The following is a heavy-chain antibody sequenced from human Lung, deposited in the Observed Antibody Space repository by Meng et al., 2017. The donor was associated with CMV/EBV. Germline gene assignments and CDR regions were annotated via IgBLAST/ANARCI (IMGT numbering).Heavy chain of an antibody. CDR3: TRELQVYFYHNSGYYHPPGY. J-gene: IGHJ4*02. CDR2: IRSTPYGGTT. Sequence: GESLKISCRGSGFTFRDYSLGWVRQAPGKGLEWVGFIRSTPYGGTTEYAASVKGRFSISRDDSESIAYLQMNSLKTEDTAVYYCTRELQVYFYHNSGYYHPPGYWGQGTLVTVSS. D-gene: IGHD3-22*01. V-gene: IGHV3-49*04. CDR1: GFTFRDYS.